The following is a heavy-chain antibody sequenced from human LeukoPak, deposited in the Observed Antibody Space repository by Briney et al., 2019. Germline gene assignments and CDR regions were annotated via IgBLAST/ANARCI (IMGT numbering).Heavy chain of an antibody. V-gene: IGHV4-34*01. J-gene: IGHJ4*02. D-gene: IGHD2-2*01. CDR1: GGSFSGYY. CDR3: ARLSSLCSSTSCYLPFDY. CDR2: INHSGST. Sequence: SETLSLTFAVYGGSFSGYYWSWIRQPPGKGLEWIGEINHSGSTNYNPSLKSRVAISVDTCKNQFSLKLSSVAAADTAVYYCARLSSLCSSTSCYLPFDYWGQGTLVTVSS.